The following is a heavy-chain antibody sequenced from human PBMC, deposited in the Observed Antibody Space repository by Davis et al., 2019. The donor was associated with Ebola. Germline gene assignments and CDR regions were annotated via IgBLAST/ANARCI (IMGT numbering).Heavy chain of an antibody. D-gene: IGHD3-16*01. Sequence: GSLRLSCSVPGGSFTSRSFYWGWIRLPPGKGLEWIGSISYRANIDYNPTLKSRVTISADTSKSQFSLTLTSLTAADTAVYYCARLWGEGGHLDHWGQGLLVTVSS. V-gene: IGHV4-39*01. CDR1: GGSFTSRSFY. J-gene: IGHJ5*02. CDR3: ARLWGEGGHLDH. CDR2: ISYRANI.